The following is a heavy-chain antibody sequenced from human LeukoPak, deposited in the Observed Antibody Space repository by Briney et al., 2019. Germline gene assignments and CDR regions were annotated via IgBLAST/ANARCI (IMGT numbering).Heavy chain of an antibody. Sequence: ASVKVSCKASGYTFTSYGISWVRQAPGQGLEWMGWINTNTGNPTYAQGFTGRFVFSLDTSVSTAYLQISSLKAEDTAVYYCARVGVRWEPYPIDYWGQGTLVTVSS. CDR3: ARVGVRWEPYPIDY. D-gene: IGHD1-26*01. V-gene: IGHV7-4-1*02. CDR1: GYTFTSYG. J-gene: IGHJ4*02. CDR2: INTNTGNP.